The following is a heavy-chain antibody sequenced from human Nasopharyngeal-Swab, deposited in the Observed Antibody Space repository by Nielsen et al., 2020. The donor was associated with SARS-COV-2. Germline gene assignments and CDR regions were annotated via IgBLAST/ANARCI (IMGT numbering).Heavy chain of an antibody. Sequence: GESLKISCKGSGSSFTSYWIGWVRQMPGKGLEWVGIIYPGDSDTRYSPSFQGQVTISADKSISTAYLQWSSLKASDTAMYYCARQLIITFGGVIVTGAFDIWGQGTMVTVSS. V-gene: IGHV5-51*01. D-gene: IGHD3-16*02. CDR1: GSSFTSYW. CDR3: ARQLIITFGGVIVTGAFDI. CDR2: IYPGDSDT. J-gene: IGHJ3*02.